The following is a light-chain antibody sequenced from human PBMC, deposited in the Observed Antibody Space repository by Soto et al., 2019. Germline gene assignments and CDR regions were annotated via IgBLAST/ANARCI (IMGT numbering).Light chain of an antibody. CDR3: QQLNSYPLT. V-gene: IGKV1-9*01. CDR1: QGISSY. CDR2: AAS. Sequence: DIQLTQSPSFLSASVGDRVTITCRASQGISSYLGWYQQKPGKAPKLLIYAASTFESGVPSRFSGSGSGTDFTLTINSLQPEDFATYYCQQLNSYPLTFGPGTKVDIK. J-gene: IGKJ3*01.